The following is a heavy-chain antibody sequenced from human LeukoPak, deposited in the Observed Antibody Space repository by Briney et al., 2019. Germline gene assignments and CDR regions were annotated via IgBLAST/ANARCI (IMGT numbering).Heavy chain of an antibody. CDR3: ARKAGSTGYYIFDY. J-gene: IGHJ4*02. CDR1: GGTFSSYA. D-gene: IGHD3-9*01. V-gene: IGHV1-69*13. CDR2: IIPIFGTA. Sequence: ASVKVSCKTSGGTFSSYAISWVRQAPGQGLEWMGAIIPIFGTANYAQKFQGRVTITADESTSTAYMELSSLRSEDTAVYYCARKAGSTGYYIFDYWGQGTLATVSS.